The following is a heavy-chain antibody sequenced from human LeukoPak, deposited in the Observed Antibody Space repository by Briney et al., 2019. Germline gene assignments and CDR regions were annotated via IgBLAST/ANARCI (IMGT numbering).Heavy chain of an antibody. Sequence: GGSLRLSCATSGFTFSNYWMSWFRQAPGKGLEWVAIIKQDGSEQYFVDSVKGRFTISRDNAKKSLYLHMNSPRAGDTAVYYCGNYQGGYDRWGQGNMVTVSS. CDR1: GFTFSNYW. V-gene: IGHV3-7*03. J-gene: IGHJ4*02. D-gene: IGHD5-12*01. CDR2: IKQDGSEQ. CDR3: GNYQGGYDR.